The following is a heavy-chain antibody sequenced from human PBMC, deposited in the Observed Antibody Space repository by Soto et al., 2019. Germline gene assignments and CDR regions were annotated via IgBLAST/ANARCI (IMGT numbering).Heavy chain of an antibody. CDR3: AIAPKVSGSSQTRPDF. J-gene: IGHJ4*02. D-gene: IGHD6-6*01. CDR1: SGSFSGYY. Sequence: QVQLHQWGAGLLKPSETLSLACSIYSGSFSGYYWSWIRQPPGKGLEWIGEISQSGNTNYSPSLKSRVSISIDTSKKQFSLNLASVSAADTAVYYCAIAPKVSGSSQTRPDFWGQGTLVTVSS. CDR2: ISQSGNT. V-gene: IGHV4-34*01.